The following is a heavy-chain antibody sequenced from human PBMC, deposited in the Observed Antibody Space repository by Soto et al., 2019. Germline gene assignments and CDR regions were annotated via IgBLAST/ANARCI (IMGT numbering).Heavy chain of an antibody. J-gene: IGHJ4*02. D-gene: IGHD6-19*01. CDR1: GFSLSTSGVG. CDR2: IYWDDDK. Sequence: GSGPTLVNPTQTLTLTCTFSGFSLSTSGVGVGWIRQPPGKALEWLALIYWDDDKRYSPSLKSRLTITKDTSKNQVVLTMTNMDPVDTATYYCAHRRENWYSSGWFRVWDYWGQGTLVTVSS. CDR3: AHRRENWYSSGWFRVWDY. V-gene: IGHV2-5*02.